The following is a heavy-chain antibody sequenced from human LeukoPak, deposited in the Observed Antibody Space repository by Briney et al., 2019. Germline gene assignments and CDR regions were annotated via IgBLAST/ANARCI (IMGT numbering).Heavy chain of an antibody. CDR3: AKEGSIFGVVIRPYYFDY. D-gene: IGHD3-3*01. Sequence: GGSLRLSCAASGFTFSSYWMSWVRQAPGKGLEWVAVISYDGSNKYYADSVKGRFTISRDNSKNTLYLQMNSLRAEDTAVYYCAKEGSIFGVVIRPYYFDYWGQGTLVTVSS. J-gene: IGHJ4*02. V-gene: IGHV3-30*18. CDR1: GFTFSSYW. CDR2: ISYDGSNK.